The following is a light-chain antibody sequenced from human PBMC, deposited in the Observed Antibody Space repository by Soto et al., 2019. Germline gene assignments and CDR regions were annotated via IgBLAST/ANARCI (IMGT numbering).Light chain of an antibody. Sequence: DIQMTQSPSSLSASVGERVTITCRASQIIATYLNWYQHKPGKAPKLLIYAASSLQSEVPSRFSGSGSDTDFTLTISSLQPEDFATYYCQQSYNTPLTFGQGTKVEIK. CDR1: QIIATY. V-gene: IGKV1-39*01. CDR2: AAS. J-gene: IGKJ1*01. CDR3: QQSYNTPLT.